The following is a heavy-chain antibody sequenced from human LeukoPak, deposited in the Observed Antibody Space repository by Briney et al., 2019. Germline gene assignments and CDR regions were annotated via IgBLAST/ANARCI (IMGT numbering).Heavy chain of an antibody. Sequence: SETLSLTCTVSGGSISSGGYYWSWIRPHPGKGLEWIGYIYYSGSTYYNPSLKSRVTISVDTSKNQFSLKLSSVTAADTAVYYCARGIQSSFDIWGQGTMVTVSS. V-gene: IGHV4-31*03. CDR1: GGSISSGGYY. J-gene: IGHJ3*02. CDR3: ARGIQSSFDI. CDR2: IYYSGST. D-gene: IGHD6-13*01.